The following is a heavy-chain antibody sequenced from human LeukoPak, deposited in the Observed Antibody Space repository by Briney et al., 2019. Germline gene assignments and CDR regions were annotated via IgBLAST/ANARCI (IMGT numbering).Heavy chain of an antibody. V-gene: IGHV3-23*01. CDR1: GFTFSSYA. CDR2: ISGSGRST. Sequence: GGSLRLSCAASGFTFSSYAMNWVRQAPGKGLEWVSGISGSGRSTYYADSVKGRLTISRDNSKNTLYLQMNSLRPEDTGVYTCAKGSYYDNSGYYYFDEWGQGTLVTVSS. J-gene: IGHJ4*02. D-gene: IGHD3-22*01. CDR3: AKGSYYDNSGYYYFDE.